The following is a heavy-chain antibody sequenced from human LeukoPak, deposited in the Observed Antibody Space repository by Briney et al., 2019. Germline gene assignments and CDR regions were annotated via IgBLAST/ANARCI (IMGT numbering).Heavy chain of an antibody. J-gene: IGHJ6*02. V-gene: IGHV3-48*02. Sequence: PGGSLRLSCAASGFTFSSYSMTWVRQAPGKGLEWVSYISSSSSTIYYADSVKSRFTISRDNAKNSLYLQMNSLRDEDTAVYYCARVSCSSTSCYWSIFPGTANYYGMDVWGQGTTVTVSS. CDR1: GFTFSSYS. D-gene: IGHD2-2*01. CDR3: ARVSCSSTSCYWSIFPGTANYYGMDV. CDR2: ISSSSSTI.